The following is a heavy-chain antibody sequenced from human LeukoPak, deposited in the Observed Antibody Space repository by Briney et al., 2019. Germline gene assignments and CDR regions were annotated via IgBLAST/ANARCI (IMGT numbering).Heavy chain of an antibody. CDR2: ISSSSSAI. CDR3: ARDARSWFDP. V-gene: IGHV3-48*04. CDR1: GFTFSTYT. J-gene: IGHJ5*02. Sequence: GGSLRLSCAASGFTFSTYTMNWVRQAPGKGLEWVSSISSSSSAIYYADSVKGRFTISRDNAKNSLYLQMNSLRAEDTAVYYCARDARSWFDPWGQGTLVTVSS.